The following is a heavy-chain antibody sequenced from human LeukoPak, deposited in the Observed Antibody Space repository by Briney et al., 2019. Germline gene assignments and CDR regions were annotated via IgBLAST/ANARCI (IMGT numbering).Heavy chain of an antibody. J-gene: IGHJ4*02. CDR1: GGSITSSNW. Sequence: SGTLSLTCAVSGGSITSSNWWSWVRQPPGKGLEWMGEIYYSGSTYYNPSLKSRVTISVDTSKNQFSLKLSSVTAADTAVYYCARDGDYYDSSGSFDSWGQGTLVTVSS. V-gene: IGHV4-4*02. CDR2: IYYSGST. D-gene: IGHD3-22*01. CDR3: ARDGDYYDSSGSFDS.